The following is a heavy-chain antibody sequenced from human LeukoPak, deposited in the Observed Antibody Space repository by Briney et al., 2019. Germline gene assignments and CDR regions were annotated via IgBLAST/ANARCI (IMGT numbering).Heavy chain of an antibody. CDR3: AKDRGPYVGIDNNWFDP. V-gene: IGHV3-23*01. Sequence: GGSLRLSCTAPGFTFKLYAMTWVRQAPGKGLEWVSGIGGSGDGTHYTHSVKGRFTISRDNSKNTLYLQMNSLRAEDTAVYYCAKDRGPYVGIDNNWFDPWGQGTLVIVSS. CDR2: IGGSGDGT. CDR1: GFTFKLYA. J-gene: IGHJ5*02. D-gene: IGHD3-10*02.